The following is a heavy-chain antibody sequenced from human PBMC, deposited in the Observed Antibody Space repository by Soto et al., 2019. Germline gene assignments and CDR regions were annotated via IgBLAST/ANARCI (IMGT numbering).Heavy chain of an antibody. J-gene: IGHJ5*02. Sequence: QVQLQESGPGLVKPSETLSLTCTVSGGSISSYYWSWIRQPPGKGLEWIGYIYYSGSTNYNPSLKSRVTISVDTSKNQCSLKLSSVTAADTAVYYCARRTYYYDSSGYYSNWFDPWGQGTLVTVSS. CDR3: ARRTYYYDSSGYYSNWFDP. D-gene: IGHD3-22*01. CDR1: GGSISSYY. V-gene: IGHV4-59*08. CDR2: IYYSGST.